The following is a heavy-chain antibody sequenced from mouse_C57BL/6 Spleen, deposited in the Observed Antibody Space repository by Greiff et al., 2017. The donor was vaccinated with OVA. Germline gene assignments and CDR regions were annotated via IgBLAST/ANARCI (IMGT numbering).Heavy chain of an antibody. CDR1: GYTFTSYW. CDR2: IYPGSGST. J-gene: IGHJ2*01. V-gene: IGHV1-55*01. D-gene: IGHD2-2*01. CDR3: ARATMVTTRDYFDY. Sequence: VQLQQPGAELVKPGASVKMSCKASGYTFTSYWITWVKQRPGQGLEWIGDIYPGSGSTNYNEKFKSKATLTVDTSSSTAYMQLSSLTSEDSAVYYCARATMVTTRDYFDYWGQGTTLTVSS.